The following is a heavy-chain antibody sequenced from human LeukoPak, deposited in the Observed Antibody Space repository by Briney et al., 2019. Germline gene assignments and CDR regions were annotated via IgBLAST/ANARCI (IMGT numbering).Heavy chain of an antibody. V-gene: IGHV4-39*01. CDR1: GASISGSGYY. J-gene: IGHJ4*02. Sequence: SETLSLTCAVSGASISGSGYYWGWIRQPPGKGLEWIGNIYSSGSTYYNASLQSRVTISIDTSKNQFSLRLNSVTAADTAMYYCAKSGGYGLIDYWGQGTRVTVSS. CDR2: IYSSGST. D-gene: IGHD1-26*01. CDR3: AKSGGYGLIDY.